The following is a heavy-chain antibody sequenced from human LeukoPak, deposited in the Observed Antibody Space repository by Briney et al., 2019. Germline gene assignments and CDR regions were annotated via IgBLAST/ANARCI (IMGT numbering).Heavy chain of an antibody. V-gene: IGHV1-8*01. J-gene: IGHJ4*02. Sequence: ASVKVSCKASGFTFTTFDVNWVRQATGQGLEWVGWMNFDRGDTGYAPKFQGRVTMTRNTSINTAYMDLNNLRYEDTAVYYCTREGKIQGFYFDYWGQGTLVTVSS. D-gene: IGHD5-18*01. CDR2: MNFDRGDT. CDR1: GFTFTTFD. CDR3: TREGKIQGFYFDY.